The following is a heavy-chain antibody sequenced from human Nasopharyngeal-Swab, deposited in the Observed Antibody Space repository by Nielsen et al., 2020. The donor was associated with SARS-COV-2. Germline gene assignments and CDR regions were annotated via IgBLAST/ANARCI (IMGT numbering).Heavy chain of an antibody. CDR2: INPNSGGT. CDR1: GYTFSAYY. Sequence: ASVKVSCKASGYTFSAYYTEWVRQAPGQGLEWMGRINPNSGGTNYAQKFRGRVTMTRDTSLNTAYMELGGLRYDDTAIYFCSRVPLVGGFSCGYDNWGQGTLVTVSP. J-gene: IGHJ4*02. D-gene: IGHD3-16*01. CDR3: SRVPLVGGFSCGYDN. V-gene: IGHV1-2*06.